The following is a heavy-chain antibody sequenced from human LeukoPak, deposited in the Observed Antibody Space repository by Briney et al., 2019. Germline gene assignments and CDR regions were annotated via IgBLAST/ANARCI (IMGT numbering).Heavy chain of an antibody. D-gene: IGHD6-13*01. J-gene: IGHJ4*02. CDR1: GFTFSSYW. CDR2: IKQEGSEK. V-gene: IGHV3-7*01. CDR3: ARDPNSSSWYDY. Sequence: GGSLRLSCAASGFTFSSYWMNWVRQAPGKGLEWVANIKQEGSEKYYVDSVKGRFTISRDNAKNSLYLQMNSLRVEDTAVYYCARDPNSSSWYDYWGQGTLVTVSS.